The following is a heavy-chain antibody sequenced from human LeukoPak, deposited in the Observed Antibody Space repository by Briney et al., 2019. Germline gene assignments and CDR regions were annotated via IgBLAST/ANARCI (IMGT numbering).Heavy chain of an antibody. V-gene: IGHV3-7*01. CDR3: ARAGGYASSWGY. CDR2: IKQDGSEK. Sequence: GGSLRLSCAASGFTFSSYWMSWVRQAPGKGLEWVANIKQDGSEKNYVDSVKGRFTISRDNAKNSLDLQMHSLRAEDTAVYYCARAGGYASSWGYWGQGTLVTVSS. CDR1: GFTFSSYW. D-gene: IGHD5-12*01. J-gene: IGHJ4*02.